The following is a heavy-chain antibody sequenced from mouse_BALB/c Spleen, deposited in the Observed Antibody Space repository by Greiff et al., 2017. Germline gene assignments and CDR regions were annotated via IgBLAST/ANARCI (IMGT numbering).Heavy chain of an antibody. CDR1: GFTFSSYG. J-gene: IGHJ4*01. CDR3: ARGGDYYGSRDAMDY. D-gene: IGHD1-1*01. Sequence: EVKLQESGGGLVQPGGSLKLSCAASGFTFSSYGMSWVRQTPDKRLELVATINSNGGSTYYPDSVKGRFTISRDNAKNTLYLQMSSLKSEDTAMYYCARGGDYYGSRDAMDYWGQGTSVTVSS. CDR2: INSNGGST. V-gene: IGHV5-6-3*01.